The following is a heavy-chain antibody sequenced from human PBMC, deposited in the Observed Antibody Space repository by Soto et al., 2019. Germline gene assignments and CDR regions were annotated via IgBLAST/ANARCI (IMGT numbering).Heavy chain of an antibody. D-gene: IGHD3-10*01. CDR1: GGSVSEYF. V-gene: IGHV4-59*02. CDR2: IYYLGST. CDR3: ARDGYDGSGSPYPAY. J-gene: IGHJ4*02. Sequence: SETLSLTCSVSGGSVSEYFWSWIRQSPGKGLEWIGYIYYLGSTDYNPSLKSRVTISVDTSKRQFSLRLTSVTAADTAVYYCARDGYDGSGSPYPAYWGPGTQVTVSS.